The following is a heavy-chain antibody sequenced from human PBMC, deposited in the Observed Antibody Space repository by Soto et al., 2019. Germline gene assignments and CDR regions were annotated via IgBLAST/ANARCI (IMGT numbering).Heavy chain of an antibody. Sequence: GGSLRLSCAASGFTFSIYSMNWVRQAPGRGLEWVSSISSSSSYIYYADSVKGRFTISRDNAKNSLYLQMNGLRAEDTAVYYCASPDVSGYDYGSYGMDVWGQGTTVTVSS. CDR3: ASPDVSGYDYGSYGMDV. CDR1: GFTFSIYS. D-gene: IGHD5-12*01. CDR2: ISSSSSYI. V-gene: IGHV3-21*01. J-gene: IGHJ6*02.